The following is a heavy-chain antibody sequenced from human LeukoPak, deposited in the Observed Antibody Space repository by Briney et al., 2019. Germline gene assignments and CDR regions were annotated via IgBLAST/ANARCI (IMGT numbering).Heavy chain of an antibody. CDR3: ARAKPPLLPGFLYYYYYGMDV. V-gene: IGHV1-2*02. D-gene: IGHD3-9*01. CDR1: GYTFTGYY. Sequence: ASVKVSCKASGYTFTGYYMHWVRQAPGQGLEWMGWINPNSGGTNYAQNFQGRVTMTRDTSIRTPYMELSRLRSDDTAVYYCARAKPPLLPGFLYYYYYGMDVWGQGTTVTVSS. CDR2: INPNSGGT. J-gene: IGHJ6*02.